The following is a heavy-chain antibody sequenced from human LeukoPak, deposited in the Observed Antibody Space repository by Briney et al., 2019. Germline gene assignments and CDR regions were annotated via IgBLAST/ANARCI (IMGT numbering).Heavy chain of an antibody. Sequence: GGSLSLSCAASGFIVSSSHMSWIRQAPGKGLEWVAYISSSSATKYYADSVKGRFTISRDNAKNSLYLQMNSLRAEDTAVYYCARGYCSGGKCNLNYYGMDVWGQGTTVTVSS. CDR1: GFIVSSSH. D-gene: IGHD2-15*01. V-gene: IGHV3-48*01. CDR3: ARGYCSGGKCNLNYYGMDV. J-gene: IGHJ6*02. CDR2: ISSSSATK.